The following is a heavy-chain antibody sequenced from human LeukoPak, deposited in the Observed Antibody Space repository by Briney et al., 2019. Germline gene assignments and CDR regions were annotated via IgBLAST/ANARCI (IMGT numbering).Heavy chain of an antibody. Sequence: GGSLRLSCAASGFTFSSYSMNWVRQAPGKGLEWVSSISSSSSYIYYADSVKGRFTISRDNAKNSLYLQMNSLRAEDTAVYYCARSLDSGYDYLSEYFDYWGQGTLVTVSS. V-gene: IGHV3-21*01. CDR2: ISSSSSYI. J-gene: IGHJ4*02. CDR1: GFTFSSYS. CDR3: ARSLDSGYDYLSEYFDY. D-gene: IGHD5-12*01.